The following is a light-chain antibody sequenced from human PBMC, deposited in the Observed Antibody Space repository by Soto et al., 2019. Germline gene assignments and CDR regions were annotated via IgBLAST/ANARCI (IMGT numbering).Light chain of an antibody. Sequence: EIVLTQSPGTLSLSPGERATLSCRASQSVSSSYLAWYQQKPGQAPRLLIYGASSRATGIPDRFSGSGSGTDFTLTISRREPEDFAVYYWQQYGSSLMYTFGQGTKLEIK. CDR2: GAS. J-gene: IGKJ2*01. CDR3: QQYGSSLMYT. V-gene: IGKV3-20*01. CDR1: QSVSSSY.